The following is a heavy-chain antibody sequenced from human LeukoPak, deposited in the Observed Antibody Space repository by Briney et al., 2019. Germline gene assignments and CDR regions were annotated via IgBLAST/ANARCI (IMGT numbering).Heavy chain of an antibody. CDR3: ARLAAGTFNDY. CDR1: GYTFTGYY. Sequence: ASVKVSCKASGYTFTGYYMHWVRQAPGQGLEWMGWINPSGGSTSYAQKFQGRVTMTRDTSTSTVYMELSSLRSEDTAVYYCARLAAGTFNDYWGQGTLVTVSS. V-gene: IGHV1-46*01. J-gene: IGHJ4*02. CDR2: INPSGGST. D-gene: IGHD6-13*01.